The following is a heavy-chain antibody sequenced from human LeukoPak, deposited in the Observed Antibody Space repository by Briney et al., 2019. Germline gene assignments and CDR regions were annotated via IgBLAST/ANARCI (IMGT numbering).Heavy chain of an antibody. V-gene: IGHV3-43D*03. CDR1: GFTFDDYA. J-gene: IGHJ6*03. CDR3: XXAXGYSYGLYYYYMDV. CDR2: ISWDGGST. D-gene: IGHD5-18*01. Sequence: GGSLRLSCAASGFTFDDYAMHWVRQAPGKGLEWVSLISWDGGSTYYADSVKGRFTISRGNSKNSLYLQMNSLRAEDTALYYXXXAXGYSYGLYYYYMDVWGKGTTVTVSS.